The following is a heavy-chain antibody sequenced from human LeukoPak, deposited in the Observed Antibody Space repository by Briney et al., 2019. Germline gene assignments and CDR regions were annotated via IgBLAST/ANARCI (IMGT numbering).Heavy chain of an antibody. CDR1: GFTFSSAW. V-gene: IGHV3-7*01. J-gene: IGHJ6*03. CDR3: ATYIRYFTMDV. D-gene: IGHD3-9*01. Sequence: GGSLRLSCAASGFTFSSAWMSWVRQAPGRGLEWVANVNQDGSGKYYVDSVKGRFTISRDNAKTSLYLQMNSLRAEDTAVYYCATYIRYFTMDVWGKGTTVTISS. CDR2: VNQDGSGK.